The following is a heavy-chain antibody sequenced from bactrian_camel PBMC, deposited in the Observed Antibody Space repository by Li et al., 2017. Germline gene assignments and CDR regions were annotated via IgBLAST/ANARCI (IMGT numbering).Heavy chain of an antibody. CDR2: IFTGGGNT. D-gene: IGHD7*01. V-gene: IGHV3S1*01. CDR3: ATVRGIITFGRPCAFDY. Sequence: LVESGGGSVQSGGSLRLACAASGSTYRTECMGWFRQAPGKEREGVAAIFTGGGNTEYTDSVTGRFTLSRDNAKNTLYLQMNSLKPEDTAMYYCATVRGIITFGRPCAFDYLGQGTQVTVS. CDR1: GSTYRTEC. J-gene: IGHJ4*01.